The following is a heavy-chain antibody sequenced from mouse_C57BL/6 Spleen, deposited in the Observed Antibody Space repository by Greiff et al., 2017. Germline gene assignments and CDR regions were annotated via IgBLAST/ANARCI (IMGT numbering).Heavy chain of an antibody. V-gene: IGHV1-55*01. CDR3: ARYTTADYYAMDY. CDR2: IYPGSGST. D-gene: IGHD1-2*01. J-gene: IGHJ4*01. CDR1: GYTFTSYW. Sequence: QVQLKQPGAELVKPGASVKMSCKASGYTFTSYWITWVKQRPGQGLEWIGDIYPGSGSTNYNEKFKSKATLTVDTSSSTAYMQLSSLTSEDSAVYYCARYTTADYYAMDYWGQGTSVTVSS.